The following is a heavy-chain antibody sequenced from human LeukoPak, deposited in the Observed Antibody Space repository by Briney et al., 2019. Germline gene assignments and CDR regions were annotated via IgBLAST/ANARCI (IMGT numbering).Heavy chain of an antibody. J-gene: IGHJ3*02. CDR3: HYYDSSDDAFDI. CDR1: GFTFDDYA. Sequence: PGRSLRLSCAASGFTFDDYAMHWVRQAPGKGLEWVSGISWNSGSIGYADSVKGRFTISRDNAKNSLYLQMNSLRAEDTALYYCHYYDSSDDAFDIWGQGTMVTVSS. D-gene: IGHD3-22*01. V-gene: IGHV3-9*01. CDR2: ISWNSGSI.